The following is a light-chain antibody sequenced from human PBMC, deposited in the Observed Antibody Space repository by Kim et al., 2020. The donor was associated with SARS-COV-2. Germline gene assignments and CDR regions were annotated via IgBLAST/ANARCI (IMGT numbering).Light chain of an antibody. CDR1: QSVGSSL. Sequence: IVLTQSPGTLSLSPGERATLSCRASQSVGSSLLAWYQQKPGQAPRLLIYEAFKRVAGIPDRFSGSESGTDFTLTISRPEPEDFAMYYCQQYGRLPYTFGQGTKLEI. V-gene: IGKV3-20*01. CDR3: QQYGRLPYT. CDR2: EAF. J-gene: IGKJ2*01.